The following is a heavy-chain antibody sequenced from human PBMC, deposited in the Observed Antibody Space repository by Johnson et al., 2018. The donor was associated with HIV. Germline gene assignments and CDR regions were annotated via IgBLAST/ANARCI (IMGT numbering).Heavy chain of an antibody. V-gene: IGHV3-30*19. Sequence: QVQLVESGGGVVQPGGSLRLSCAASGFTFSSYGIHWVRQAPGKGLQWVAVISYDENTKFYTDSVKGRFTISRDNSKSTLFLQMNSLRPDDTAVYYCVREGAPSGRDFGAFDIWGQGTVVTVSS. CDR2: ISYDENTK. CDR1: GFTFSSYG. D-gene: IGHD1-26*01. CDR3: VREGAPSGRDFGAFDI. J-gene: IGHJ3*02.